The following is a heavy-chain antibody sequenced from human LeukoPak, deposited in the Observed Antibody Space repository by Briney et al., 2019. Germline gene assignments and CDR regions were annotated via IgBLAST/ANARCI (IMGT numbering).Heavy chain of an antibody. J-gene: IGHJ4*02. CDR3: ARDPDVGIAVAGYYFDY. CDR1: GFTFSSYA. CDR2: ISYDGSNK. Sequence: GGSLRLSCAASGFTFSSYAMHWVRQAPGKGLEWVAVISYDGSNKYYADSVKGRFTISRDNSKNTLYLQMNSLRAEDTAVYYCARDPDVGIAVAGYYFDYWGQGTQVTVSS. V-gene: IGHV3-30-3*01. D-gene: IGHD6-19*01.